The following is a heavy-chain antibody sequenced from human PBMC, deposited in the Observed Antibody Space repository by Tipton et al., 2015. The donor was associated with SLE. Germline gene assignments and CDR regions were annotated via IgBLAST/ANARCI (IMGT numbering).Heavy chain of an antibody. CDR3: ARSGSGWTTATIDY. D-gene: IGHD6-19*01. V-gene: IGHV4-34*01. J-gene: IGHJ4*02. Sequence: TLSLTCAVYGGSFSGYYWSWIRQPPGKGLEWIGEINHSGTTNYNPSLKSRVTISVDTSKNQFSLKLSSVTGADTALYYCARSGSGWTTATIDYWGQGTLVTVSS. CDR2: INHSGTT. CDR1: GGSFSGYY.